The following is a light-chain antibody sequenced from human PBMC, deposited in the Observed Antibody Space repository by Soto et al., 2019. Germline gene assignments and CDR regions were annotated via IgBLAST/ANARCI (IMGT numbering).Light chain of an antibody. J-gene: IGLJ1*01. V-gene: IGLV2-14*01. CDR3: SSYTGRITYV. CDR1: SSDIGVYNY. Sequence: QSALTQPASVSGSPGQSITFSCTGTSSDIGVYNYVSWYQQHPGKAPKLMIYEVNNRPSGVSNRFSGSKSGNTASLTISGLQAEDEADYYCSSYTGRITYVFGTGTKLTVL. CDR2: EVN.